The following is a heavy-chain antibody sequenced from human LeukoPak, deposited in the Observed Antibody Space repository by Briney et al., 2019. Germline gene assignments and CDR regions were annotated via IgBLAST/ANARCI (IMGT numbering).Heavy chain of an antibody. CDR1: GGSISSYY. V-gene: IGHV4-4*07. CDR2: IYTSGST. J-gene: IGHJ4*02. Sequence: SETLSLTCTVSGGSISSYYWSWIRQPAGKGLEWIGRIYTSGSTNYNPFLKSRVTMSVDTSKNQFSLKLSSVTAADTAVYYCARVPPSSSGWPLEPWGQGTLVTVSS. CDR3: ARVPPSSSGWPLEP. D-gene: IGHD6-19*01.